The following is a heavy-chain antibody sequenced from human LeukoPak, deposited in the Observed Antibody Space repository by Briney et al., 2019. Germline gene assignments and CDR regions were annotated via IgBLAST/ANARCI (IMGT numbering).Heavy chain of an antibody. J-gene: IGHJ4*02. Sequence: SETLSLTCAVYGGSFSGYYWSWLRQPPGKGLVWIGEINHSGSTNYNPSLKSRITISVDTSKNQFSLKLISVTAADTAVYYCARKASIRGGFHWGQGTLVTVSS. V-gene: IGHV4-34*01. CDR1: GGSFSGYY. CDR2: INHSGST. CDR3: ARKASIRGGFH. D-gene: IGHD2-2*01.